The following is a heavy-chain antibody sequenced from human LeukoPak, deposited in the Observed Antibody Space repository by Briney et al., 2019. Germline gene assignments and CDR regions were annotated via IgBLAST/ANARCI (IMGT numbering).Heavy chain of an antibody. D-gene: IGHD4-11*01. CDR2: INPSGGST. CDR1: GYTFTSYY. V-gene: IGHV1-46*03. J-gene: IGHJ4*02. Sequence: ASVKVSCRASGYTFTSYYMHWVRQAPGQGLEWMGIINPSGGSTSYAQKFQGRVTMTRDTSTSTVYMELSSLRSEDTAVYYCASSIKTTVAYFDYLGQGTLVTVSS. CDR3: ASSIKTTVAYFDY.